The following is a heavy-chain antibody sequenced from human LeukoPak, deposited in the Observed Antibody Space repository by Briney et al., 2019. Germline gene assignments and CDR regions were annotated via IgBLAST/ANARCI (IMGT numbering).Heavy chain of an antibody. D-gene: IGHD3-10*01. J-gene: IGHJ5*02. CDR2: IYHSGST. Sequence: SETLSLTCTVSGGSISSGSYYWSWIRQPPGKGLEWIGEIYHSGSTNYNPSLKSRVTISVDKSKNQFSLKLSSVTAADTAVYYCARVGGSGSGGWFDPWGREPWSPSPQ. V-gene: IGHV4-39*07. CDR3: ARVGGSGSGGWFDP. CDR1: GGSISSGSYY.